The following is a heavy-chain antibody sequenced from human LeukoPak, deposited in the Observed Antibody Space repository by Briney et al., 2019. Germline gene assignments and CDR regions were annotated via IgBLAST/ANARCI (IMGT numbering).Heavy chain of an antibody. J-gene: IGHJ4*02. CDR1: GFTFSSYS. CDR3: AKDGAYYYGSGSYVSY. V-gene: IGHV3-NL1*01. Sequence: PGGSLRLSCAASGFTFSSYSMNWVRQAPGKGLEWVSLIYSGGSTYYADSVKGRFTISRDNSKNTLYLQMNSLRAEDTAVYYCAKDGAYYYGSGSYVSYWGQGTLVTVSS. CDR2: IYSGGST. D-gene: IGHD3-10*01.